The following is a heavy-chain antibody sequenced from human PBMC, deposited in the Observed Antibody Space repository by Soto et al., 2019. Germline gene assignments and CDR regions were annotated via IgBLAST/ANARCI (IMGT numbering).Heavy chain of an antibody. CDR2: IFSSGST. J-gene: IGHJ4*02. D-gene: IGHD4-17*01. CDR1: GGSIRSYY. V-gene: IGHV4-59*08. Sequence: PSETLSLTCTVSGGSIRSYYWSWIRQPPGKGLEWIGYIFSSGSTNYNPSLKSRVTISLDTSKNQFSLKLTSVTAADTAVYYCARRYGPGFDYWGQGTLVTVAS. CDR3: ARRYGPGFDY.